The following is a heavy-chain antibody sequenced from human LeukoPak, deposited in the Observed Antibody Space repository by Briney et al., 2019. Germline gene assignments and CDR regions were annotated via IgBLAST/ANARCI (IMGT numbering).Heavy chain of an antibody. CDR1: GFTFSSYW. V-gene: IGHV3-74*01. CDR2: INSDGSST. CDR3: ARDLLKILAYCGGDCHSLGDAFDI. J-gene: IGHJ3*02. Sequence: GGSLRLSCAASGFTFSSYWMHWVRQAPGKGLVWVSRINSDGSSTSYADSVKGRFTISRDNAKNTLYLQMNSLRAEDTAVYYCARDLLKILAYCGGDCHSLGDAFDIWGQGTMVTVSS. D-gene: IGHD2-21*02.